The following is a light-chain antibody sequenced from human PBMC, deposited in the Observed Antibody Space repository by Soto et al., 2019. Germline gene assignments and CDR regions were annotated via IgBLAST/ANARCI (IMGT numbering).Light chain of an antibody. CDR2: KSY. J-gene: IGKJ3*01. CDR3: QQVNSFPFT. V-gene: IGKV1-12*01. CDR1: EAIASW. Sequence: DIQMTQSPSSVSASVGDRVTITCRASEAIASWVAWYQQKPGKAPKVLIYKSYILQSGVPSRFSGSGSGTDFTLTISNLQYEDFATYFCQQVNSFPFTFGPGTKVDIK.